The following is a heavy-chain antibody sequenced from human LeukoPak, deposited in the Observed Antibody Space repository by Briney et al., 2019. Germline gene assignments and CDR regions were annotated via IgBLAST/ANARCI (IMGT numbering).Heavy chain of an antibody. J-gene: IGHJ6*02. Sequence: SETLSLTCTVSGGSISSYYWSWIRQPAGKGLEWIGRIYTSGSTNYNPSLKSRVTMSVDTSKNQFSLKLSSVTASDTAVYYCARGGADYDPWDCYGMDVWGQGTTVTVSS. CDR2: IYTSGST. V-gene: IGHV4-4*07. CDR3: ARGGADYDPWDCYGMDV. D-gene: IGHD3-16*01. CDR1: GGSISSYY.